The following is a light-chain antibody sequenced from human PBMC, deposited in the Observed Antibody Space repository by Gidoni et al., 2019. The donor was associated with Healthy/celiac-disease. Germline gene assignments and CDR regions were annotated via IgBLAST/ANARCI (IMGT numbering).Light chain of an antibody. CDR1: QSVSSY. Sequence: EIVLTQSPATLSLSPGDRATLSCRASQSVSSYLAWYQQKPGQAPRLLIYDAANRATGIPARFSGSGSGTDFTLTISSLEPEDFAVYYCQSRTFGGGTKVEIK. CDR3: QSRT. V-gene: IGKV3-11*01. CDR2: DAA. J-gene: IGKJ4*01.